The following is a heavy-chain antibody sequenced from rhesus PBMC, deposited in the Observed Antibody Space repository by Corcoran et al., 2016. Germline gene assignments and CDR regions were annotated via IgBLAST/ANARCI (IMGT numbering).Heavy chain of an antibody. CDR2: IYGSGVRT. D-gene: IGHD6-13*01. J-gene: IGHJ4*01. Sequence: QVQLQESGPAVVKPSETPSLTCAVSGGSISSSNWWSWIRQSPGQGLEWIGCIYGSGVRTEYNPSLTSRVSISIDPSKNQFSLKRSSGTAADPAVSYCARMARSGSNFDYWGQGVLVTVSS. V-gene: IGHV4-93*02. CDR3: ARMARSGSNFDY. CDR1: GGSISSSNW.